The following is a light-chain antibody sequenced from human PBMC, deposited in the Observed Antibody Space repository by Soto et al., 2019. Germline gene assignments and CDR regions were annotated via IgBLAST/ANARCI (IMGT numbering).Light chain of an antibody. Sequence: QSALTQPASVSGSPGQLITISCTGTSSDVGGYNYVSWYQQHPGKAPKLMIYEVSNRPSGVSNRFSGSKSGNTASLTISGLQAEDEADYYCSSYTSSSTLYVFGTGTKV. CDR3: SSYTSSSTLYV. CDR2: EVS. J-gene: IGLJ1*01. V-gene: IGLV2-14*01. CDR1: SSDVGGYNY.